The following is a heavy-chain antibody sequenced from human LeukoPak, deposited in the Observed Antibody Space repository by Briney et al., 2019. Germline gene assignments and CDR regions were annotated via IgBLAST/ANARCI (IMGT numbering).Heavy chain of an antibody. Sequence: GGSLRLSCAASGFTFSTYALNWVRQAPGKGLEWVSAISDSGGAIFYADSVKGRFTMSRDNSKNSLSLQMNSLRAEDTALYYCARIGSAAFTDYWGQGTLVTVSS. J-gene: IGHJ4*02. CDR2: ISDSGGAI. V-gene: IGHV3-23*01. CDR3: ARIGSAAFTDY. CDR1: GFTFSTYA. D-gene: IGHD3-3*02.